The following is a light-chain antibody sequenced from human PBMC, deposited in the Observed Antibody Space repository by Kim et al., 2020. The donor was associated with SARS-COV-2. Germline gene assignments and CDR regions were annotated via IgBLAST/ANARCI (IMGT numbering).Light chain of an antibody. CDR2: EAS. V-gene: IGKV1-5*01. CDR1: RSISSW. J-gene: IGKJ2*01. Sequence: SASLGDRVTITCRASRSISSWLAWYQQRPGKAPKFLIYEASSLRSGVPSRFSGRGSGTEFTLTITNLQPEDFGTYYCQQYSSYSYTFGQGTKLEI. CDR3: QQYSSYSYT.